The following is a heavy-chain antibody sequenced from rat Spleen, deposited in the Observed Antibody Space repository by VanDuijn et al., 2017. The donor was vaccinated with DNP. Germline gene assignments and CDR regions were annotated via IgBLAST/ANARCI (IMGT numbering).Heavy chain of an antibody. CDR1: GFTFSDYY. Sequence: EVRLVESGGGLVQPGRSMRLSCAASGFTFSDYYMAWVRQAPGKGLEWVASITNTGDGSYYSDSVKGRFSISRDNAKSTLYLQMNSLRSEDTATYYCARLGGDWGQGVMVTVSS. D-gene: IGHD5-1*01. V-gene: IGHV5-22*01. CDR2: ITNTGDGS. J-gene: IGHJ2*01. CDR3: ARLGGD.